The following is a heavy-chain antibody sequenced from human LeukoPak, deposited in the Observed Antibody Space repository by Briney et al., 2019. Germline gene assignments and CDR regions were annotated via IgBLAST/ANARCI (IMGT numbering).Heavy chain of an antibody. D-gene: IGHD6-13*01. CDR1: GFTFSNYA. CDR3: VKAAGSWYGYFDY. Sequence: GGSLRLSCSASGFTFSNYAIHWVRHAPGKGVEYVSTISNNGDNTNYADSVEGGFTISRDNSKNTLYLQMSGLRPEDTAVYYCVKAAGSWYGYFDYWGQGTLVTVSS. J-gene: IGHJ4*02. CDR2: ISNNGDNT. V-gene: IGHV3-64D*06.